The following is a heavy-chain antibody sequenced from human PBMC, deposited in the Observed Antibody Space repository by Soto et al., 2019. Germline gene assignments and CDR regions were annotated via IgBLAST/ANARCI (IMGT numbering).Heavy chain of an antibody. J-gene: IGHJ2*01. D-gene: IGHD4-17*01. CDR2: IIPIFGTA. CDR1: GGTFSSYA. V-gene: IGHV1-69*06. CDR3: ARPSDYGGYDGYFDL. Sequence: QVQLVQSGAEVKKPGSSVKVSCKASGGTFSSYAISWVRQAPGQGLEWMGGIIPIFGTANYAQKFQGRVTITADKSTSKAYMELSSLRSEDTAVYYCARPSDYGGYDGYFDLWGRGTLVTVSS.